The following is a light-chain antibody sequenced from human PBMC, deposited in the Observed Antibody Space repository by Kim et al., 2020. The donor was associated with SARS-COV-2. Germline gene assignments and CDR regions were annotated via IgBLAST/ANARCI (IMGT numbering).Light chain of an antibody. J-gene: IGKJ1*01. CDR1: QSVSSTN. Sequence: EIVLTQSPGTLSLSPGERATLSCRASQSVSSTNLAWYQQKPGQAPRLLIYGASNRATGIPDRFSGSGSGADFTLTISRLEPEDFAVYYCQQYVSTPWTFGQGTKVDIK. CDR2: GAS. CDR3: QQYVSTPWT. V-gene: IGKV3-20*01.